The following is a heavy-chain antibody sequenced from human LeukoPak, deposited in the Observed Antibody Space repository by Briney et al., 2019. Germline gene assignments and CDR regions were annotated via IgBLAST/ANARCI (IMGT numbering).Heavy chain of an antibody. CDR3: ATDRNSGKYYDY. J-gene: IGHJ4*02. CDR2: IWYDGSNK. V-gene: IGHV3-33*01. CDR1: GLTFRNYG. D-gene: IGHD1-26*01. Sequence: WGSLRLSCAASGLTFRNYGMHWVRQAPGKGLEWVAVIWYDGSNKYYADSVKGRFTISRDNSKDTLYLQTNSLRAEDTAVYYCATDRNSGKYYDYWGQGTLVTVSS.